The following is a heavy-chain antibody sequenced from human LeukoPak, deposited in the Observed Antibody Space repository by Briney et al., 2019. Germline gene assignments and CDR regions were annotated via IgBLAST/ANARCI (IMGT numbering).Heavy chain of an antibody. CDR1: GGSFSGYY. J-gene: IGHJ4*02. D-gene: IGHD3-10*01. V-gene: IGHV4-34*01. Sequence: PSETLSLTCAVYGGSFSGYYWSWIRQPPGKGLEWIGEISHSGSTNYNPSLKSRVTISVDTSKNQFSLKLSSVTAADTAVYYCARLILRVTMVRGVIIRASWFDYWGQGTLVTVSS. CDR3: ARLILRVTMVRGVIIRASWFDY. CDR2: ISHSGST.